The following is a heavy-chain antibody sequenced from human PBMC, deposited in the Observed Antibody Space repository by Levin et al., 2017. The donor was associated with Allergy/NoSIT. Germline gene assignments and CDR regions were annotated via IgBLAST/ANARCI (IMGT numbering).Heavy chain of an antibody. CDR2: IYYTGST. D-gene: IGHD3-22*01. Sequence: SQTLSLTCTVSGGSISSGGYYWSWIRQHPGKGLEWIGYIYYTGSTYYNPPLKSRVTISVDTSENQFSLKLSSVTAADTAVYYCAGSVSYYDSGAYTDYWGQGTLVTVSS. CDR1: GGSISSGGYY. V-gene: IGHV4-31*03. J-gene: IGHJ4*02. CDR3: AGSVSYYDSGAYTDY.